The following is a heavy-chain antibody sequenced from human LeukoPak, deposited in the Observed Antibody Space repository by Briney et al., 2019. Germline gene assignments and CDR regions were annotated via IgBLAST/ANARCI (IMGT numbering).Heavy chain of an antibody. J-gene: IGHJ4*02. D-gene: IGHD2-2*01. CDR2: ISGSGGST. Sequence: PGGSLRLSCAASGFTFSSYGMSWVRQAPGKGLEWVSAISGSGGSTYYADSVKGRFTISRDNSKNTLYLQMNSLRAEDTAVYYCAKLNYPAAMSWIDYWGQGTLVTVSS. V-gene: IGHV3-23*01. CDR1: GFTFSSYG. CDR3: AKLNYPAAMSWIDY.